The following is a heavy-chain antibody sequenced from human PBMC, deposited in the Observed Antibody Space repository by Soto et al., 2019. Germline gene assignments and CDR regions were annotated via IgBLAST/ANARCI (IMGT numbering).Heavy chain of an antibody. Sequence: PGGSLRLSCAASGFPFSSYSMNWVRQAPGKGLEWVSYISSSSSTIYYADSVKGRFTISRDNAKNSLYLQMNGLRDEDTAVYYCARLLTHAMIVVPWFDPWGQGTLVTVSS. CDR3: ARLLTHAMIVVPWFDP. CDR2: ISSSSSTI. V-gene: IGHV3-48*02. CDR1: GFPFSSYS. D-gene: IGHD3-22*01. J-gene: IGHJ5*02.